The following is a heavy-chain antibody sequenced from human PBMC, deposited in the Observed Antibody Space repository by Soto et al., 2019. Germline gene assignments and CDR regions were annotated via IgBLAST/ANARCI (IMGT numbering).Heavy chain of an antibody. V-gene: IGHV4-31*03. CDR1: GGSISSGVYY. Sequence: SETLSLTCTVSGGSISSGVYYWSWIRHHPGKGLEWIGYIYYSGSTYYNPSLKSRVTISVDTSKNQFSLKLSSVTAAATAVYYCARVNRIMVATVTTYSYYYGMDVWGQGTTVPVSS. J-gene: IGHJ6*02. CDR2: IYYSGST. CDR3: ARVNRIMVATVTTYSYYYGMDV. D-gene: IGHD5-12*01.